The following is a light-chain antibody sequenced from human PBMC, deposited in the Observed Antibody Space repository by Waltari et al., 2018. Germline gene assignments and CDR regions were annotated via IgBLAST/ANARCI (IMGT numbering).Light chain of an antibody. V-gene: IGKV4-1*01. J-gene: IGKJ3*01. Sequence: DIVMTQSPDSLAVSLGERATINCKSSQSVLYSSNNKNYLAWYQQKPGQPPKLLIYWASTRESGVPDRFSGSGSGTDFTLTISSLQAEDVAVYYCQQYYSIPITFSPGTKVDIK. CDR1: QSVLYSSNNKNY. CDR2: WAS. CDR3: QQYYSIPIT.